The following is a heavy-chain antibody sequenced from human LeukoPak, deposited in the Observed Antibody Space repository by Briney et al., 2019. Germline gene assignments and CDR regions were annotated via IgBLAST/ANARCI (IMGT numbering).Heavy chain of an antibody. J-gene: IGHJ4*02. V-gene: IGHV3-30-3*01. CDR1: GFTFSSYA. Sequence: GGSLRLSCAASGFTFSSYAMHWVRQAPGKGLEWVAVISYDGSNKYYADSVKGRFTISRDNSKNTPYLQMNSLRAEDTAVYYCARSRSAGYWGQGTLVTVSS. CDR2: ISYDGSNK. CDR3: ARSRSAGY.